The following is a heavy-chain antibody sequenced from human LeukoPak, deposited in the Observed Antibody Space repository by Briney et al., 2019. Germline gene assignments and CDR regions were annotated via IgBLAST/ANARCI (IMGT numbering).Heavy chain of an antibody. D-gene: IGHD5-18*01. CDR1: GYSISSGYY. CDR3: ASPAMAFIDQGRYNYYYYMDV. J-gene: IGHJ6*03. V-gene: IGHV4-38-2*02. Sequence: SETLSLTCTVSGYSISSGYYWGWIRQPPGKGLEWIGSIYHSGSTYYNPSLKSRVTISVDTSKNQFSLKLSSVTAADTTVYYCASPAMAFIDQGRYNYYYYMDVWGKGATVTVSS. CDR2: IYHSGST.